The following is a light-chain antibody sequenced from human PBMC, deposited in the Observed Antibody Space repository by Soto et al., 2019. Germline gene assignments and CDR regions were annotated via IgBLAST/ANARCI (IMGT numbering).Light chain of an antibody. J-gene: IGKJ1*01. CDR3: QHYNSYSEA. CDR2: KAS. Sequence: DIQMTKTLPPRLGLVGAGVPTPRRASQTISSWLAWYQQKPGKAPKLLIYKASTLKSGVPSRFSGSGSGTEFTLTISSLQPDDFATYYCQHYNSYSEAFGQGTKVDIK. CDR1: QTISSW. V-gene: IGKV1-5*03.